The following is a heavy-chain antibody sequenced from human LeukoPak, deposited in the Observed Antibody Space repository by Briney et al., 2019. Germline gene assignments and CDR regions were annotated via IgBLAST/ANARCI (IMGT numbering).Heavy chain of an antibody. CDR3: ARDRPTGASRLFVVQ. J-gene: IGHJ4*02. CDR2: MSSGSRYI. CDR1: GFTFSSYS. V-gene: IGHV3-21*01. Sequence: GGSLRLSCAASGFTFSSYSMTWVRQAPGKGLEWVSSMSSGSRYIYYADSVRGRFTISRDNAKNSLYLLMDSLRAEDTAVYYCARDRPTGASRLFVVQWGQGTLVTVSS. D-gene: IGHD2-15*01.